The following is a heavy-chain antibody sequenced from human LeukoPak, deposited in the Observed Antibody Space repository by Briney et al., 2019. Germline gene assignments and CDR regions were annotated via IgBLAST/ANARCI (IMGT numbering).Heavy chain of an antibody. V-gene: IGHV3-30*18. J-gene: IGHJ5*02. CDR3: AKDLGGYSGYESWFDP. D-gene: IGHD5-12*01. Sequence: GGSLRLSCAASGFTFSSYGMHWVRQAPGKGLEWVAVISYDGSNEYFADSVKGRFSISRDNSKKMLYLQMNSLRADDTAVYYCAKDLGGYSGYESWFDPWGQGTLVTVSS. CDR2: ISYDGSNE. CDR1: GFTFSSYG.